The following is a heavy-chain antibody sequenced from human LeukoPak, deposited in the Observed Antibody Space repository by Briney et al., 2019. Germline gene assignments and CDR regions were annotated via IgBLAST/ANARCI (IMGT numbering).Heavy chain of an antibody. CDR1: GGSFSGYY. V-gene: IGHV4-34*01. D-gene: IGHD3-3*01. CDR3: ARGRLYDFWSGYLSRAFDI. CDR2: INHSGST. Sequence: SETLSLTCAVYGGSFSGYYWRWIRQPPGKGLNWIGEINHSGSTNYNPSLKTRVTISVDTSKNQFSMKLSSVTAADTAVYYCARGRLYDFWSGYLSRAFDIWGQGTMVTVSS. J-gene: IGHJ3*02.